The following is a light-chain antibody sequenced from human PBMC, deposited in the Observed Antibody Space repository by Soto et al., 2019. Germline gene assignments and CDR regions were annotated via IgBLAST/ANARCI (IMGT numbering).Light chain of an antibody. Sequence: EIVLTQSPGTLSLSPGETATLSCGASQSVSSSSLAWYQQKPGQAPRLLIYGASSRATGIPDRFSGSGSGTDFTLTISRLEPEDFAVYYCQQYSSSPLTFGGGTKVDIK. J-gene: IGKJ4*01. V-gene: IGKV3-20*01. CDR1: QSVSSSS. CDR3: QQYSSSPLT. CDR2: GAS.